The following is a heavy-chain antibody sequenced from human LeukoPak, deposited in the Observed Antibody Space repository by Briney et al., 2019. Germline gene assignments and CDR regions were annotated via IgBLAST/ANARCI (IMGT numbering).Heavy chain of an antibody. D-gene: IGHD1-1*01. CDR3: AKYRGSTVVSSRVGFDY. V-gene: IGHV3-23*01. CDR2: IDGGGGNT. Sequence: GGSLRLSCAASGFTFSSYAMNWVRQAPGKGLEWVSGIDGGGGNTYYAHSVEGRFTISRENSKNTVYLQMSSLGAEDTAVYYCAKYRGSTVVSSRVGFDYWGQGTLVTVSS. J-gene: IGHJ4*02. CDR1: GFTFSSYA.